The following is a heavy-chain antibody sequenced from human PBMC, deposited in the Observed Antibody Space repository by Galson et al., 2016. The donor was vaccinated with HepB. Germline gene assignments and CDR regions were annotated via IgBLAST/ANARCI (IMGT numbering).Heavy chain of an antibody. J-gene: IGHJ6*02. D-gene: IGHD6-13*01. CDR3: ARKGIAAALDYYYGMDV. CDR2: IIPIFGTA. CDR1: GGTFSSYA. V-gene: IGHV1-69*13. Sequence: SVKVSCKASGGTFSSYAISWVRQAPGQGLEWMGGIIPIFGTANYAQKFQGRVTITADVSTSTAYMELSSLRSEDTAVYYCARKGIAAALDYYYGMDVWGQGTTVTVSS.